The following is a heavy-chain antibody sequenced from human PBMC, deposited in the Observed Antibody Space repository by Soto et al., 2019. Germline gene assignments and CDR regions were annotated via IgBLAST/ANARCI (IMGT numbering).Heavy chain of an antibody. CDR1: GGSFSNFV. J-gene: IGHJ4*02. Sequence: QVQLVQSGAEVKKPGSSVKVSCKASGGSFSNFVISWVRQASGQGLEWMGGIIPNFGTTNYAQKFQGKVTITADETTRTAYLELSGLTSEDTSVYYCARDVGGEDTSRYWGQGTLVTVSS. D-gene: IGHD3-16*01. V-gene: IGHV1-69*01. CDR2: IIPNFGTT. CDR3: ARDVGGEDTSRY.